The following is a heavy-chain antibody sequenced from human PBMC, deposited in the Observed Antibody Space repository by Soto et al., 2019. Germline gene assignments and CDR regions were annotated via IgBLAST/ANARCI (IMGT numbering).Heavy chain of an antibody. CDR2: FDPEDSET. J-gene: IGHJ4*02. CDR3: APQQLTLGPFDY. Sequence: GASVKVSCKVSGYTLTELSMHWVRQAPGKGLEWMGGFDPEDSETIYAQKFQGRVTMTEDTSTDTAYMELSSLRSEDTAVYYCAPQQLTLGPFDYWGQGTLVTVSS. D-gene: IGHD6-13*01. V-gene: IGHV1-24*01. CDR1: GYTLTELS.